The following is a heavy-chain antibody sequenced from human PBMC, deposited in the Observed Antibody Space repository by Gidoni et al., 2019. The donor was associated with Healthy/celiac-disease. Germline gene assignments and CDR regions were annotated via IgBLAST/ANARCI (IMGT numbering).Heavy chain of an antibody. Sequence: QVPLVQSGAEVTTTGASVKVSCRAYGYTFPGYYMHWVRQAPGQGLEWMGWINPNSGGTNYAQKFQGRVTMTRDTSISTAYMELSRLRSDDTAVYYCARDSCSGAGEQLVLCWGQGTLVTVSS. CDR2: INPNSGGT. CDR3: ARDSCSGAGEQLVLC. D-gene: IGHD6-6*01. J-gene: IGHJ4*02. V-gene: IGHV1-2*02. CDR1: GYTFPGYY.